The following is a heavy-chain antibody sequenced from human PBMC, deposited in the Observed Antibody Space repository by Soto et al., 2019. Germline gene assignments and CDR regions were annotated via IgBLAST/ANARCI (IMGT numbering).Heavy chain of an antibody. CDR2: INPNGGVT. CDR3: ARESGGATATVDYYSFYMDV. CDR1: GDSFNDYY. D-gene: IGHD5-12*01. V-gene: IGHV1-2*02. Sequence: VQLVQSGAEVKKPGASVKVSCKTSGDSFNDYYIHWVRQAPGQGLEWMGWINPNGGVTKYAQKFQGRVTVTRDTSIRTVYMELSSLRSDDTAVYYWARESGGATATVDYYSFYMDVWGKGTTVTVSS. J-gene: IGHJ6*03.